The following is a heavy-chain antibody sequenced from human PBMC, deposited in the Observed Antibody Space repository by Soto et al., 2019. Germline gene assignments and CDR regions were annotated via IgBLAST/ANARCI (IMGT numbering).Heavy chain of an antibody. CDR2: ISAFNGNI. Sequence: QVQLVQSGAEVKKPGASVKVSCKASGYTFTNYVISWVRQAPGQGLEWMGWISAFNGNIKYTQKFQGRLTMTTDTSTSNVYMELRSLRSDDTAIYYWERDSSGYGLHDYWGQGTLVSVSS. D-gene: IGHD3-22*01. CDR3: ERDSSGYGLHDY. J-gene: IGHJ4*02. V-gene: IGHV1-18*01. CDR1: GYTFTNYV.